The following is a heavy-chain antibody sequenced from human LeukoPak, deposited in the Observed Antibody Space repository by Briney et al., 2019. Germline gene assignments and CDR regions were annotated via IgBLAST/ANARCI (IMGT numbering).Heavy chain of an antibody. Sequence: PGGSLRLSCAASGFTFSSYWMSWVRQAPGKGLEWVAVISYDGSNKYYADSVKGRSTISRDNSKNTLYLQMNSLRAEDTAVYYCARGPTGFDYWGQGTLVTVSS. J-gene: IGHJ4*02. CDR1: GFTFSSYW. CDR3: ARGPTGFDY. CDR2: ISYDGSNK. D-gene: IGHD3-10*01. V-gene: IGHV3-30-3*01.